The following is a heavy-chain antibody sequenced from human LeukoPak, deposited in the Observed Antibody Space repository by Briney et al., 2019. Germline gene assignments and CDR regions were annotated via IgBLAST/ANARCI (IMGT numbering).Heavy chain of an antibody. D-gene: IGHD3-22*01. V-gene: IGHV3-66*01. Sequence: PGGSLRLSCAASGFTFSSYAMSWVRQAPGKGLEWVSVIYSGGSTYYADSVKGRFTISRDNSKNTLYLQMNSLRAEDTAVYYCARDSTGYPIPDYWGQGTLVTVSS. CDR3: ARDSTGYPIPDY. CDR2: IYSGGST. J-gene: IGHJ4*02. CDR1: GFTFSSYA.